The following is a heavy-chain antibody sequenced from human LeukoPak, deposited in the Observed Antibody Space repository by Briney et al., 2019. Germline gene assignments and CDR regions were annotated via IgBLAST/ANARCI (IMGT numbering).Heavy chain of an antibody. CDR3: ARDRDSSGPATTAGHDY. J-gene: IGHJ4*02. D-gene: IGHD3-22*01. CDR1: GGSISSSSYY. V-gene: IGHV4-39*07. CDR2: IYYSGST. Sequence: PSETLSLTCTVSGGSISSSSYYWGWIRQPPGKGLEWIGSIYYSGSTYYNPSLKSRVTISVDTSKNQFSLKLSSVTAADTAVYYCARDRDSSGPATTAGHDYWGQGTLVTVSS.